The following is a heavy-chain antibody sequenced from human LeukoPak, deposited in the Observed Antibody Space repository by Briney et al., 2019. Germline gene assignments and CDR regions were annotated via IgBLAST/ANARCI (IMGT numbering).Heavy chain of an antibody. Sequence: GGSLRLSCAASGNYWMHWVRQVPGKGLVWVSHINSDGSWTSYADSVKGRFTASKVDARKSMYLQMNSLRVEDTAVYYCAKDRANWAIDDWGQGTQVTVSS. CDR2: INSDGSWT. D-gene: IGHD3-16*01. CDR3: AKDRANWAIDD. CDR1: GNYW. V-gene: IGHV3-74*01. J-gene: IGHJ4*02.